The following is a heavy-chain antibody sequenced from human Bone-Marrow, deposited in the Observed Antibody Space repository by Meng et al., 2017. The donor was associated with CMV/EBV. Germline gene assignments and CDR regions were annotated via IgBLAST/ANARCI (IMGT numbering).Heavy chain of an antibody. CDR2: INHSGRT. J-gene: IGHJ4*02. D-gene: IGHD3-16*01. CDR1: SGSVSGYY. CDR3: ARDPLVGDRGRLDY. Sequence: LTSAVYSGSVSGYYWSWIRQPPGEGLEWIGEINHSGRTNYNPSLKTRVTMSVDTSKNQFSLDLRSEDTAVYYCARDPLVGDRGRLDYWGQGTLVTVSS. V-gene: IGHV4-34*01.